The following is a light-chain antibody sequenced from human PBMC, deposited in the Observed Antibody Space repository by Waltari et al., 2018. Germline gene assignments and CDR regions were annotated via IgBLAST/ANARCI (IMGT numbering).Light chain of an antibody. J-gene: IGKJ1*01. CDR3: QQHLHYPWT. CDR1: QSVSSK. V-gene: IGKV3-15*01. Sequence: GMTQSPATLSVSPGERATLSCRASQSVSSKLAWYQQKPGQAPRLLIYGASTRATGIPARFSGSGSGTDFTLTISSLQPEDVATYYCQQHLHYPWTFGQGTKVEVK. CDR2: GAS.